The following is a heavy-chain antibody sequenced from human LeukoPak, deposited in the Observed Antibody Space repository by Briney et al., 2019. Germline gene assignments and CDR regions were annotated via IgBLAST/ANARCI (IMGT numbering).Heavy chain of an antibody. D-gene: IGHD3-3*01. Sequence: ASVKVSCKASGYTFTSYGISWVRQAPGQGGEWMGWISAYNGNTNYAQKLQGRVTITTDTSTSTAYMEMRNLRSGDTAVYYCARGEYYDFWSGYYSGYYYYYMDVWGKGTTVTVSS. CDR2: ISAYNGNT. V-gene: IGHV1-18*01. CDR1: GYTFTSYG. CDR3: ARGEYYDFWSGYYSGYYYYYMDV. J-gene: IGHJ6*03.